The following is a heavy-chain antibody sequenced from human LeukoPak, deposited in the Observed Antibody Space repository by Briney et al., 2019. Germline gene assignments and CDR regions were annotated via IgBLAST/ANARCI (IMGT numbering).Heavy chain of an antibody. CDR3: ARVRRYCTNGVCPTGFDP. Sequence: PSETLSLTCTVSGGSISSYYWSWIRQPPGKGLEWIGCIYYSGSTNYNPSLKSRVTISVDTSKNQFSLKLSSVTAADTAVYYCARVRRYCTNGVCPTGFDPWGQGTLVTVSS. D-gene: IGHD2-8*01. CDR1: GGSISSYY. V-gene: IGHV4-59*01. CDR2: IYYSGST. J-gene: IGHJ5*02.